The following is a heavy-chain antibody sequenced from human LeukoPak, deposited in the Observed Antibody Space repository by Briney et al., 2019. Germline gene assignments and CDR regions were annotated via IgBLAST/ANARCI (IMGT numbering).Heavy chain of an antibody. Sequence: PGGSLRLSCAASGFTFSDYYMSWIRQAPGKGLEWVSYISTSGRTIYYADSVKGRFTISRDNAKNSLYLQMNSLRAEDTAVYYCAGGFMTTLDAFDIWGQGTMVTVSS. CDR1: GFTFSDYY. J-gene: IGHJ3*02. CDR2: ISTSGRTI. CDR3: AGGFMTTLDAFDI. V-gene: IGHV3-11*01. D-gene: IGHD4-11*01.